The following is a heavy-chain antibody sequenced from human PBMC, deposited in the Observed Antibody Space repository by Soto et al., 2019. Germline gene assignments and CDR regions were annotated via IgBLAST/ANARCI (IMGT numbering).Heavy chain of an antibody. CDR3: AGQPDIVVVVAALDAFDI. CDR1: GGTFSSYA. V-gene: IGHV1-69*13. J-gene: IGHJ3*02. D-gene: IGHD2-15*01. Sequence: GASVKVSCKASGGTFSSYAISWVRQAPGQGLEWMGGIIPIFGTANYAQKFQGRVTITADESTSTAYMELSSLRSEDTAVYYCAGQPDIVVVVAALDAFDIWGQGTTVTVSS. CDR2: IIPIFGTA.